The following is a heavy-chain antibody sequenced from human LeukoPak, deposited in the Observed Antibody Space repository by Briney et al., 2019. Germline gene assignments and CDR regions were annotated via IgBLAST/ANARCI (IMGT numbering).Heavy chain of an antibody. CDR1: GFTFSNAW. D-gene: IGHD2-2*01. V-gene: IGHV3-15*01. J-gene: IGHJ4*02. CDR3: TTDLRRYCSSTSCYFRTFDY. CDR2: IKSKTDGGTT. Sequence: GGSLRLSCAASGFTFSNAWMSWVRQAPGKGLEWVGRIKSKTDGGTTDYAAPVEGRFTISRDDSKNTLYLQMNSLKTEDTAVYYCTTDLRRYCSSTSCYFRTFDYWGQGTLVTVSS.